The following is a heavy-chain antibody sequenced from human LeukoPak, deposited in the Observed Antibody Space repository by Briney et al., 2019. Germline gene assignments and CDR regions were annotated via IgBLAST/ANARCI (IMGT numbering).Heavy chain of an antibody. Sequence: ASVKVSCKASGYTFTGHYMHWVRQAPGQGLEWMGWINPNRGDTNCAQKFQGRVTMTRDTSTSTVYMELSSLRSEDTAVYYCAREGGGGIDIEPSFDYWGQGTLVTVSS. CDR3: AREGGGGIDIEPSFDY. V-gene: IGHV1-2*02. CDR1: GYTFTGHY. CDR2: INPNRGDT. J-gene: IGHJ4*02. D-gene: IGHD2-15*01.